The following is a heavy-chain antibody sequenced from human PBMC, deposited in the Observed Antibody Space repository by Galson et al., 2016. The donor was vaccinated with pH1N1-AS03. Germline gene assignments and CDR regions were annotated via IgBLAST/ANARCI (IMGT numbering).Heavy chain of an antibody. D-gene: IGHD3/OR15-3a*01. CDR3: ARPAHDFGRPYHMDV. J-gene: IGHJ6*02. Sequence: SLRLSCAASGFTFRSFGMHWVRQAPGKGLEWVAVIWYAGSKEEYADSVKGRFTISRDHSKNTLFLQMKSLGVEDTAVYYCARPAHDFGRPYHMDVWGQGTTVTVSS. CDR2: IWYAGSKE. CDR1: GFTFRSFG. V-gene: IGHV3-33*01.